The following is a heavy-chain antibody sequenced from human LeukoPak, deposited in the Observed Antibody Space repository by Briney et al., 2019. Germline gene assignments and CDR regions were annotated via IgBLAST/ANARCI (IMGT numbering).Heavy chain of an antibody. CDR1: GGSISSYY. J-gene: IGHJ4*02. V-gene: IGHV4-59*12. D-gene: IGHD3-22*01. CDR3: ARGGYYDSSGYLIDY. Sequence: SETLSLTCTVSGGSISSYYWSWIRQPPGKGLEWIGYIYYSGSTNYNPSLKSRVTISVDRSKNQFSLKLSSVTAADTAVYYCARGGYYDSSGYLIDYWGQGTLVTVSS. CDR2: IYYSGST.